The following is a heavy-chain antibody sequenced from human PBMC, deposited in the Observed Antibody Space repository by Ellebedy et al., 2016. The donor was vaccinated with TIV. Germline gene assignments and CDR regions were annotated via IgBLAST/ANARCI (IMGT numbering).Heavy chain of an antibody. J-gene: IGHJ4*02. V-gene: IGHV3-30*04. CDR1: GFTFSSYA. Sequence: GESLKISCAASGFTFSSYAMHWVRQAPGKGLEWVAVISYDGSNKYYADSVKGRFTISRDNSKNTLYLQMNSLRADDSAVYYCAKARDYDSSVVDHWGQGTLVTVSS. CDR3: AKARDYDSSVVDH. CDR2: ISYDGSNK. D-gene: IGHD3-22*01.